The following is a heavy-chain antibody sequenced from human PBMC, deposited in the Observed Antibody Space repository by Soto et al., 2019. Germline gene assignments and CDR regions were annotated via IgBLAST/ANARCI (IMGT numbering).Heavy chain of an antibody. J-gene: IGHJ5*02. CDR3: ARVPGP. V-gene: IGHV4-30-2*01. CDR1: GGSISSGGYS. CDR2: IYHSGST. D-gene: IGHD3-10*01. Sequence: QLQLQESGSGLAKPSQTLSLTCAVSGGSISSGGYSWSWIRQPPGKGLEWIGYIYHSGSTYYNPSLKSRATISVDRSKNQLSLKLSSVTAADTAVYYCARVPGPWGQGTLGTVSS.